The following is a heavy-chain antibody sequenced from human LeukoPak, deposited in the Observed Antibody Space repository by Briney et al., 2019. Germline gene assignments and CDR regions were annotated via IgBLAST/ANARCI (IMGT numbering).Heavy chain of an antibody. CDR1: GFTSTTAW. D-gene: IGHD3-10*01. J-gene: IGHJ3*02. V-gene: IGHV3-30*02. CDR3: VKDWGVLPDYTADGFDI. Sequence: GGSLRLSCAISGFTSTTAWMTWVRQAPGKGLEWVAFIRPDGSNEYYAASVRGRFAISRDNSQNTLHLQMNSLRLEDTAVYYCVKDWGVLPDYTADGFDIWGPGTMVTVSS. CDR2: IRPDGSNE.